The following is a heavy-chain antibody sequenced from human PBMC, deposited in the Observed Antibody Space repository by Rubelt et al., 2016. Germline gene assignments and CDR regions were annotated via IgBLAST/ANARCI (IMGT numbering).Heavy chain of an antibody. CDR1: GFTFTSHW. CDR2: VDPGGSYT. Sequence: EVQLVQSGAAVKMPGESLRISCTGFGFTFTSHWIYWVRQMPGKGLEWMGRVDPGGSYTDYSPSFKGHVTISVDKSINTAYLQWTSLKASDTAMYYCARHPTKWGQGTQVTVS. V-gene: IGHV5-10-1*01. J-gene: IGHJ4*02. CDR3: ARHPTK.